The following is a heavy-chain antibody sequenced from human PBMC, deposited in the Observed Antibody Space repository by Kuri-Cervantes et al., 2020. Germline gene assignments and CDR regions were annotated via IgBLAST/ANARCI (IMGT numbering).Heavy chain of an antibody. J-gene: IGHJ5*02. CDR1: GFTFSSYW. Sequence: GESLKISCAASGFTFSSYWMSWVRQAPGKGLEWVANIKQDGSEKYYVDSVKGRITISRDNAKNSLYLQMNSLRAEDTAVYYCARDLGEWSLRNNWFDPWGQGTLVTVSS. D-gene: IGHD3-16*01. V-gene: IGHV3-7*01. CDR2: IKQDGSEK. CDR3: ARDLGEWSLRNNWFDP.